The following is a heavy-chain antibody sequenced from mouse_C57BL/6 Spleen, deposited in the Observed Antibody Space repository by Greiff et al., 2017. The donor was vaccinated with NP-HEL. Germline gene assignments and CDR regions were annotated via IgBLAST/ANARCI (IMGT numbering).Heavy chain of an antibody. V-gene: IGHV1-55*01. CDR3: ARGGLTGTDFDY. J-gene: IGHJ2*01. CDR2: IYPGSGST. D-gene: IGHD4-1*01. CDR1: GYTFTSYW. Sequence: VQLQQPGAELVKPGASVKMSCKASGYTFTSYWITWVKQRPGQGLEWIGDIYPGSGSTNYNEKFKSKATLTVDTSSSTAYMQLSSLTSEDSAVYYCARGGLTGTDFDYWGQGTTLTVSS.